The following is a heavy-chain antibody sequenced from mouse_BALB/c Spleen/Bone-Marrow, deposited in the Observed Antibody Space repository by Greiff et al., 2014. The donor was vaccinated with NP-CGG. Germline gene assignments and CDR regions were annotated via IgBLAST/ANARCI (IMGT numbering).Heavy chain of an antibody. D-gene: IGHD4-1*01. CDR1: GYTFTDYN. Sequence: VQLKQSGPELVRPGASVKISCKASGYTFTDYNIYWVKQSHGKSLEWIGYIYPYSGGTGYNQKFKSMATLTVDNSSTTAYMELRSLTSEDSAVYYCARGNWDFAYWGQGTLVTVST. CDR3: ARGNWDFAY. V-gene: IGHV1S29*02. J-gene: IGHJ3*01. CDR2: IYPYSGGT.